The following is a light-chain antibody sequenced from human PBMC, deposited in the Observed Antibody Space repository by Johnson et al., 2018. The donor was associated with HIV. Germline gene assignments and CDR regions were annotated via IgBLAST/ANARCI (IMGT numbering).Light chain of an antibody. CDR2: ENN. Sequence: QSVLTQPPSVSAAPGQKVTISCSRNYSNFGNNYVSWYQQLPGTAPKLLIYENNKRPSGIPDRFSGSKSGTSATLGITGLPTGDEADYYCGTWDSSLSAGGYVFGTGTKVTVL. V-gene: IGLV1-51*02. CDR3: GTWDSSLSAGGYV. CDR1: YSNFGNNY. J-gene: IGLJ1*01.